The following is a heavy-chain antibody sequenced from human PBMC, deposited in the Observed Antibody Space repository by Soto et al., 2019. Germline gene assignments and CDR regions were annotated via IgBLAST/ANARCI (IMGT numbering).Heavy chain of an antibody. Sequence: PVGSLRLSCAASGFTFSSYGMHWVRQAPGKGLEWVAVIWYDGSNKYYADSVKGRFTISRDNSKNTLYLQMNSLRAEDTAVYYCARDRSSGSYYGLGAFDIWGQGTMVTVS. CDR1: GFTFSSYG. D-gene: IGHD1-26*01. CDR2: IWYDGSNK. CDR3: ARDRSSGSYYGLGAFDI. V-gene: IGHV3-33*01. J-gene: IGHJ3*02.